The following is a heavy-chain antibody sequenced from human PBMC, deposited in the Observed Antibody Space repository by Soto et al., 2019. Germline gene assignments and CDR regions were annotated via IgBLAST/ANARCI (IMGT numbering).Heavy chain of an antibody. CDR2: MNPNSGNT. D-gene: IGHD1-1*01. J-gene: IGHJ6*02. V-gene: IGHV1-8*02. Sequence: ASVKVSCKASGGTFSSYAISWVRQAPGQGLEWMGWMNPNSGNTGYAQKFQGRVTMTRNTSISTAYMELSSLRSEDTAVYYCAGEGTYKNYYYYGMDVWGQGTTVTVSS. CDR1: GGTFSSYA. CDR3: AGEGTYKNYYYYGMDV.